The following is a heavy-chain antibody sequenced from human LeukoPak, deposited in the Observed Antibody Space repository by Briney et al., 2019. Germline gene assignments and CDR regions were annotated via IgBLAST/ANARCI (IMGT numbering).Heavy chain of an antibody. CDR2: IIPIFGIA. Sequence: ASVKVSCKASGGTFSSYAISWVRQAPGQGLEWMGRIIPIFGIANYAQKFQGRVTITADKSTSTAYMELSSPRSEDTAVYYCATPSGGSRRYFDYWGQGTLVTVSS. J-gene: IGHJ4*02. D-gene: IGHD3-16*01. CDR1: GGTFSSYA. V-gene: IGHV1-69*04. CDR3: ATPSGGSRRYFDY.